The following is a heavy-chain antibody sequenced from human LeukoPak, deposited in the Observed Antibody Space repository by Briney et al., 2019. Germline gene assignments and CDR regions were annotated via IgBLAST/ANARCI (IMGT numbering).Heavy chain of an antibody. V-gene: IGHV4-30-4*08. CDR1: GGSISSGDYY. CDR2: IYYSGST. CDR3: ARVEYSYPVGYYYYMDV. Sequence: SQTLSLTCTVSGGSISSGDYYWSWIRQPPGKGLEWIGYIYYSGSTYYNPSLKSRVTISVDTSKNQFSLKLSSVTAADTAVYYCARVEYSYPVGYYYYMDVWGKGTTVTASS. D-gene: IGHD5-18*01. J-gene: IGHJ6*03.